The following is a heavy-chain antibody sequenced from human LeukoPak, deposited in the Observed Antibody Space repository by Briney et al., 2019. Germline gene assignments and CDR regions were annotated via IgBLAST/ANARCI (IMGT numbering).Heavy chain of an antibody. Sequence: SETLSLTCTVSGGSISNYYWSWIRQPPGKGLEWIGHIYYSGATKYNPSLKSLITISVDTSKNQFSLMLSSVTAADTAVYYCARFGITVVRGGKYYFDYWGQGTLVTVSS. CDR2: IYYSGAT. D-gene: IGHD3-10*01. V-gene: IGHV4-59*08. CDR3: ARFGITVVRGGKYYFDY. J-gene: IGHJ4*02. CDR1: GGSISNYY.